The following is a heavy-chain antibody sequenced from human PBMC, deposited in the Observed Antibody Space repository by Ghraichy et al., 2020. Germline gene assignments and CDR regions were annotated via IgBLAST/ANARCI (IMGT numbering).Heavy chain of an antibody. Sequence: ASVKVSCKASGYTFTSYGISWVRQAPGQGLEWMGWISAYNGNTNYAQKLQGRVTMTTDTSTSTAYMELRSLRSDDTAVYYCARDWFKLVQGVTHNWFDPWGQGTLVTVSS. CDR2: ISAYNGNT. CDR3: ARDWFKLVQGVTHNWFDP. D-gene: IGHD3-10*01. J-gene: IGHJ5*02. V-gene: IGHV1-18*01. CDR1: GYTFTSYG.